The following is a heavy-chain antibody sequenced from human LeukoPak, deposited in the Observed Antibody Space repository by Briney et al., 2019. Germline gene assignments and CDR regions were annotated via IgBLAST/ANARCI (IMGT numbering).Heavy chain of an antibody. CDR1: GYTFTGYY. CDR3: AALLYYYDSSGYHY. J-gene: IGHJ4*02. Sequence: ASVKVSCKASGYTFTGYYMHWVRQAPGQGLEWMGWINPNSGGTNYAQKFQERVTITRDMSTSTAYMELSSLRSEDTAVYYCAALLYYYDSSGYHYWGQGTLVTVSS. D-gene: IGHD3-22*01. V-gene: IGHV1-2*02. CDR2: INPNSGGT.